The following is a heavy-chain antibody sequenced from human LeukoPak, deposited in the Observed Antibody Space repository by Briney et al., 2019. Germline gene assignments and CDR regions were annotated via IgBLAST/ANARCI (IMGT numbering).Heavy chain of an antibody. J-gene: IGHJ5*02. CDR1: VYTLTELS. Sequence: GASVKVSSKISVYTLTELSMHWVRQAPGKGLEWMGGFDPEDGETIYAQKFQGRVTMTEDTSTDTAYTELSSLRSEDTAVYYCARRLLGIAAAAYGHSWFDPWGQGTLVTVSS. CDR2: FDPEDGET. CDR3: ARRLLGIAAAAYGHSWFDP. V-gene: IGHV1-24*01. D-gene: IGHD6-13*01.